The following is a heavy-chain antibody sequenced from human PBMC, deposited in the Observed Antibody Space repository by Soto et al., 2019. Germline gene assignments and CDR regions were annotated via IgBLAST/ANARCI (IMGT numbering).Heavy chain of an antibody. D-gene: IGHD6-19*01. J-gene: IGHJ4*02. Sequence: ALVKVSCKASGYNFNGYYIHWVRQAPGQGLEWMGWMNPNTGGANYAQKFQGKVIMTTDTSISTAYLELRSLTSDDTAVYYCAKVISTIGSKQWLAQTKHQALDYWGQGTLVTVS. V-gene: IGHV1-2*02. CDR2: MNPNTGGA. CDR1: GYNFNGYY. CDR3: AKVISTIGSKQWLAQTKHQALDY.